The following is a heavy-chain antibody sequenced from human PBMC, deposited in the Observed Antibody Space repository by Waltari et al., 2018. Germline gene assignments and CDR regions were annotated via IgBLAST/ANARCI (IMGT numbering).Heavy chain of an antibody. J-gene: IGHJ3*01. CDR3: ARKIRTYYVVAFDL. V-gene: IGHV3-9*01. Sequence: EEQLVESGGGLVQTGRSLRLSCAASGFTFDDHAMHWVRQAPGKGLEWVSSISWNGENVAYADSVKGRYTISRDNAKKSLFLQMNSVRPEDTALYYCARKIRTYYVVAFDLWGQGTMVLVSS. CDR2: ISWNGENV. D-gene: IGHD1-26*01. CDR1: GFTFDDHA.